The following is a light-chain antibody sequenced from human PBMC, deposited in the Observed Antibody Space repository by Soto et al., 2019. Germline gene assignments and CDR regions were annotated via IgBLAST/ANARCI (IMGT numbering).Light chain of an antibody. CDR3: QQRSSWPRT. Sequence: EIVLTQSPATRSLSPGDRATLACRASQSVSTYLSWYQQKPGQAPRVVIYDASNRATGIPPRFSGSGSGTDFTLTISSLEPEDFAVYYCQQRSSWPRTFGQGTKVEIK. CDR1: QSVSTY. J-gene: IGKJ1*01. CDR2: DAS. V-gene: IGKV3-11*01.